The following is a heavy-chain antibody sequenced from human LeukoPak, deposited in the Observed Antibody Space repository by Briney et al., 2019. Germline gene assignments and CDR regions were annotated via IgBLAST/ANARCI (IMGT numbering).Heavy chain of an antibody. Sequence: SGTLSLTCDVSGXSITQTNDWTWVRQPPGKGLAWIGEVNLQGGTNYNPSLLRRVAISVDTSAYHVSLQMTSVTAADTAVYYCAREGGSYRPLDYSGQGTLVTVSS. CDR3: AREGGSYRPLDY. V-gene: IGHV4-4*02. J-gene: IGHJ4*02. CDR1: GXSITQTND. D-gene: IGHD3-16*02. CDR2: VNLQGGT.